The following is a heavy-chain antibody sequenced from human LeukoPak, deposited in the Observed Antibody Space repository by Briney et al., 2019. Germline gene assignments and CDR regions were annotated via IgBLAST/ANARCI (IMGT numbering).Heavy chain of an antibody. V-gene: IGHV3-30*18. Sequence: GGSLRLSCAASGFTFSRYGMHWVRQAPGKGLEWVAVISFDGSNKYYTDSVKGRFTISRDNSKNTLYLQMNSLRAEDTAVYYCAKGRGYYGSGSQIDYWGQGTLVTVSS. CDR2: ISFDGSNK. CDR1: GFTFSRYG. CDR3: AKGRGYYGSGSQIDY. J-gene: IGHJ4*02. D-gene: IGHD3-10*01.